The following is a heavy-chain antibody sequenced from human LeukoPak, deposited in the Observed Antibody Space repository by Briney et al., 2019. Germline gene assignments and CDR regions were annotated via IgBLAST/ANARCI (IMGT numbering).Heavy chain of an antibody. D-gene: IGHD6-19*01. CDR3: ARDLAVAGTTIDYYYMDV. J-gene: IGHJ6*03. V-gene: IGHV4-59*01. Sequence: SETLSLTCTVSGGSISSYYWSWIRQPPGEGLEWIGYIYYSGSTNYNPSLKSRVTISVDTSKNQFSLKLSSVTAADTAVYYCARDLAVAGTTIDYYYMDVWGKGTTVTVS. CDR1: GGSISSYY. CDR2: IYYSGST.